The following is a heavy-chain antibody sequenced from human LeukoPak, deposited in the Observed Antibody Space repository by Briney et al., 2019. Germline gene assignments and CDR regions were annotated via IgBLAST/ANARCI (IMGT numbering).Heavy chain of an antibody. V-gene: IGHV3-48*03. Sequence: PGGSRRLSCAASGFTFSSYEMNWVRQAPGKGLEWVSYISSSGSTIYYADSVKGRFTISRDNAKNSLYLQMNSLRAEDTAVYYCARNEGYYDILTGSEPHYYYYMDVWGKGTTVTISS. J-gene: IGHJ6*03. CDR1: GFTFSSYE. CDR2: ISSSGSTI. CDR3: ARNEGYYDILTGSEPHYYYYMDV. D-gene: IGHD3-9*01.